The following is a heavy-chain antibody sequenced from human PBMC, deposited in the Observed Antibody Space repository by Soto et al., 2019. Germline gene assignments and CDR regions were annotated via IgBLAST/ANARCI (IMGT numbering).Heavy chain of an antibody. CDR3: ARIQAVITPRGYYYYGMDV. D-gene: IGHD3-22*01. CDR2: IYPGDSDT. J-gene: IGHJ6*02. V-gene: IGHV5-51*01. Sequence: GESLKISFKGSGYSFTSYWIGWVRQMPGKGLEWMGIIYPGDSDTRYSPSFQGQVTISADKSISTAYLQWSSLKASDTAMYYCARIQAVITPRGYYYYGMDVWGQGTTVTVSS. CDR1: GYSFTSYW.